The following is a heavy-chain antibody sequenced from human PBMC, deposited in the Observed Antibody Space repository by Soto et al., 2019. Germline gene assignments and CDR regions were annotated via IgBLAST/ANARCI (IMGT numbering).Heavy chain of an antibody. CDR2: INFDGSVT. CDR1: GFTFSDSW. CDR3: ARDPYSSDAFDV. V-gene: IGHV3-74*01. Sequence: GGSLRLSCTTSGFTFSDSWMHWVRQAPGKGLVWVSRINFDGSVTTYADSVKGRFTISRDNAKKTLHLQMNSLRAEDSAVYYCARDPYSSDAFDVWGQGTMVTVSS. D-gene: IGHD6-13*01. J-gene: IGHJ3*01.